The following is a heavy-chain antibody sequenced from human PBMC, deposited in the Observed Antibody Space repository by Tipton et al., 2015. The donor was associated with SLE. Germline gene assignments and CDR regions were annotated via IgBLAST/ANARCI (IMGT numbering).Heavy chain of an antibody. V-gene: IGHV4-34*01. Sequence: TLPLTCAVYGGSFSGYYWSWIRQPPGKGLEWIGEINHSGSTNYNPSLKSRVTISVDTSKNQFSLNLSSVTAADTAVYYCARRRIAARPGLDYWGQGTLVTVSS. J-gene: IGHJ4*02. CDR1: GGSFSGYY. CDR2: INHSGST. D-gene: IGHD6-6*01. CDR3: ARRRIAARPGLDY.